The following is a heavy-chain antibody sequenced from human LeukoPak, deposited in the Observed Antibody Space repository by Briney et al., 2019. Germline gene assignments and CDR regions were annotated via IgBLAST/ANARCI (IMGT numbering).Heavy chain of an antibody. D-gene: IGHD6-6*01. J-gene: IGHJ4*02. CDR3: ATLTVAARTANFDY. V-gene: IGHV3-9*01. CDR1: GFTFDDYA. CDR2: ISWNSGSI. Sequence: GGSLRLSCAASGFTFDDYAMHWVRQAPGKGLERVSGISWNSGSIGYADSVKGRFTISRDNAKNSLYLQMNSLRAEDTALYYCATLTVAARTANFDYWGQGTLVTVSS.